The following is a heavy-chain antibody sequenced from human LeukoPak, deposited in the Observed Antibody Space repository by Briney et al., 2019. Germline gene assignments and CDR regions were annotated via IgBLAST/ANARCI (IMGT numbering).Heavy chain of an antibody. CDR1: GGSISSGGYY. J-gene: IGHJ4*02. CDR2: IYYSGST. V-gene: IGHV4-31*03. Sequence: PSQTLSLTCTVSGGSISSGGYYWSWIRQHPGKGLEWIGYIYYSGSTNYNPSLKSRVTMSVDTSKNQFSLKLSSVTAADTAVYYCARAASYDILTGYPTYYFDYWGQGTLVTVSS. CDR3: ARAASYDILTGYPTYYFDY. D-gene: IGHD3-9*01.